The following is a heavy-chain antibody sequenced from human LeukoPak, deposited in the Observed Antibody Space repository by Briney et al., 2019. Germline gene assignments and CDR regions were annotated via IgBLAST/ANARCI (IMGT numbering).Heavy chain of an antibody. Sequence: SETLSLTCTVSGGSISSYYWSWIRQPPGKGLEWIGYIYYSGGTNYNPSLKSRVTISVDATKSQFSLKLSSVTAAETAVYYIARGYSSSWPYYYYGMDVWGQGTTVTVSS. CDR3: ARGYSSSWPYYYYGMDV. CDR1: GGSISSYY. D-gene: IGHD6-13*01. V-gene: IGHV4-59*01. J-gene: IGHJ6*02. CDR2: IYYSGGT.